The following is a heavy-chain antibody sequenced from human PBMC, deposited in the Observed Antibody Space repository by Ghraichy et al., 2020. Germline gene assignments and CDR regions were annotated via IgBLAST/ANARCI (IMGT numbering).Heavy chain of an antibody. CDR1: GYSFTSYW. D-gene: IGHD3-16*02. J-gene: IGHJ5*02. V-gene: IGHV5-51*01. CDR2: IYPGDSDT. CDR3: ARHIRPFGGVIVEDWFDP. Sequence: GESLNISCKGSGYSFTSYWIGWVRQMPGKGLEWMGIIYPGDSDTRYSPSFQGQVTISADKSISTAYLQWSSLKASDTAMYYCARHIRPFGGVIVEDWFDPWGQGTLVTVSS.